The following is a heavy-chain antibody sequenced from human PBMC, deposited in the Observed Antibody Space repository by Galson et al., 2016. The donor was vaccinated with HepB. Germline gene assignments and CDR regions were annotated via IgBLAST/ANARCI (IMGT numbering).Heavy chain of an antibody. V-gene: IGHV3-23*01. D-gene: IGHD3-16*01. CDR2: ITRSGDAT. CDR3: GKHGGFDY. CDR1: GFSFSNSG. Sequence: SLRLSCAASGFSFSNSGMSWVRQAPGRGLEWVSGITRSGDATHHASFVKGRFTISRDNSKNTLYLYMNNLTAGDTAIYYCGKHGGFDYWGQGALVTVSS. J-gene: IGHJ4*02.